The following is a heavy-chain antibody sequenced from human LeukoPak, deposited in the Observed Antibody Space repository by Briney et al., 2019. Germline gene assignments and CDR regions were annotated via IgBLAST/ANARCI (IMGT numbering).Heavy chain of an antibody. CDR1: AGSFSGYY. J-gene: IGHJ6*03. Sequence: SETLSLTCAVYAGSFSGYYWSWIRQPPGKGLEWIGEINHSGSTNYNPSLKSRVTISVDTSKNQFSLKLSSVTAADTAVYYCARDDGRVDVWGKGTTVTVSS. V-gene: IGHV4-34*01. CDR3: ARDDGRVDV. CDR2: INHSGST.